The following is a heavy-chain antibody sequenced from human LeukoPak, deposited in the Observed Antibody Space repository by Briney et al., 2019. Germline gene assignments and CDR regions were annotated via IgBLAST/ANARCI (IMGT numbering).Heavy chain of an antibody. CDR1: GGSISSSSYY. J-gene: IGHJ3*02. D-gene: IGHD3-22*01. CDR2: IYYSGST. Sequence: SSETLSLTCTVSGGSISSSSYYWGWIRQPPGKGLEWIGSIYYSGSTYYNPSLKSRVTISVDTSKNQFSLKLSSVTAADTAVYFCARGPYSYDSSGAFDIWGQGTMVTVSS. V-gene: IGHV4-39*07. CDR3: ARGPYSYDSSGAFDI.